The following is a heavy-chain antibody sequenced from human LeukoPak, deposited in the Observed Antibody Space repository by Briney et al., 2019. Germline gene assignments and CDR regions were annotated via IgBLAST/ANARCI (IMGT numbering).Heavy chain of an antibody. Sequence: GGSLRLSCAASGFTFSRNGMHWVRQAPGKGLEWVALIWYDGSKKYYADSVKGRLTISRDNSKNTLYLQMNSLRAEDTAVYYCAKLPKYYYDSSVYLDYWGQGTLVTVSS. V-gene: IGHV3-33*06. J-gene: IGHJ4*02. CDR1: GFTFSRNG. D-gene: IGHD3-22*01. CDR2: IWYDGSKK. CDR3: AKLPKYYYDSSVYLDY.